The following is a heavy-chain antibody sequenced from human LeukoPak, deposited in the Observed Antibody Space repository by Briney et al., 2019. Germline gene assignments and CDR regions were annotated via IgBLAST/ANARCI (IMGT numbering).Heavy chain of an antibody. CDR1: GFAFRSYS. Sequence: GGSLSLSCAASGFAFRSYSMQWVRQAPGKGLVWAATISYDGSNVYYADSVKGRFTISRDNSKNTVYLEMSGLRVEDTAVFHCARKRGGIYDSRALDLWGQGTTVIVSS. V-gene: IGHV3-30-3*01. CDR2: ISYDGSNV. D-gene: IGHD3-22*01. CDR3: ARKRGGIYDSRALDL. J-gene: IGHJ6*02.